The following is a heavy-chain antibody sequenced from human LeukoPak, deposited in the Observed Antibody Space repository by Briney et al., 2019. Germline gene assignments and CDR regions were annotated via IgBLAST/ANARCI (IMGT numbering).Heavy chain of an antibody. D-gene: IGHD6-13*01. V-gene: IGHV3-21*01. J-gene: IGHJ4*02. CDR1: GFTFSSYT. Sequence: GGSLRLSCAASGFTFSSYTMNWVRQAPGKGLEWVSSISSSSSYIYYADSVKGRFTISRDNAKNSLYLQMDSLRAEDTAVYYCARVRWLSAAGTEGNFDYWGQGTLGTVSS. CDR3: ARVRWLSAAGTEGNFDY. CDR2: ISSSSSYI.